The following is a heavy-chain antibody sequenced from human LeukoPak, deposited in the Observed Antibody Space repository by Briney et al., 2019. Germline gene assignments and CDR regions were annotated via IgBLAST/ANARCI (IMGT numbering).Heavy chain of an antibody. Sequence: ASVKVSCKASGYTFISYALNWVRQAPGQGLEWMGWINTNTGNPTYAQGFTGRFVFSLDTSVSTAYLQISSLKAEDTAVYYCAREMATIWGAGAFDIWGQGTMVTVSS. CDR3: AREMATIWGAGAFDI. J-gene: IGHJ3*02. CDR1: GYTFISYA. CDR2: INTNTGNP. D-gene: IGHD5-24*01. V-gene: IGHV7-4-1*02.